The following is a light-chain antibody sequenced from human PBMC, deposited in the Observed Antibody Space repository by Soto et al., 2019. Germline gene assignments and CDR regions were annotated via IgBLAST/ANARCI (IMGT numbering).Light chain of an antibody. CDR2: GAS. CDR3: EQYRTSPFT. CDR1: QSITNNY. J-gene: IGKJ5*01. Sequence: ETVLTQSPGTLSLSPGERATLSCRASQSITNNYVAWYQQKPGQAPRLLIYGASSRGTGIPDRFSGSGSCTDFTLTISRLEPEDFAVYYCEQYRTSPFTFGQRTRLEI. V-gene: IGKV3-20*01.